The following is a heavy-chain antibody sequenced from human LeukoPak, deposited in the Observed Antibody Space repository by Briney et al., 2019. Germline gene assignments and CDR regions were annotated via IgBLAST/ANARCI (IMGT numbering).Heavy chain of an antibody. CDR2: IKQDGSEK. V-gene: IGHV3-7*01. Sequence: GGSLRLSCAASGFTFSSYWMSWVRQAPGKGLEWVANIKQDGSEKYYVDSVKGRFTISRDNAKNSLYLQMNSLRAEDTAVYYCARADSYGDYGGCYYMDVWGKGTTVTVSS. CDR1: GFTFSSYW. CDR3: ARADSYGDYGGCYYMDV. J-gene: IGHJ6*03. D-gene: IGHD4-17*01.